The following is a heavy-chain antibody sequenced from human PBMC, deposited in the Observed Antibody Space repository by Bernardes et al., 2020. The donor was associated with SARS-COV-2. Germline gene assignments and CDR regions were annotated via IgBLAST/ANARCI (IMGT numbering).Heavy chain of an antibody. CDR2: INHVGST. D-gene: IGHD6-13*01. V-gene: IGHV4-34*01. J-gene: IGHJ3*02. Sequence: SETLSLTCAVSGGSFSDYYWSWIRQTPGQGLEWIGEINHVGSTNYNPSLKSRVTISVDTSKTQFSLKLPSVTAADTAVYYCARGGLKYSSSASRFRAFDIWGLGTLVTVSS. CDR3: ARGGLKYSSSASRFRAFDI. CDR1: GGSFSDYY.